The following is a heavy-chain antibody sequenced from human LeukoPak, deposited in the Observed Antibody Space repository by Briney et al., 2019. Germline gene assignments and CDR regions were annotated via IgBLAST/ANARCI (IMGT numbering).Heavy chain of an antibody. CDR2: ISGSGGST. D-gene: IGHD2-21*02. CDR3: ANPGIGSDIGY. CDR1: GFSFSSYA. Sequence: GGALRLSCAASGFSFSSYAMSWVRQAPGKGLEWVSAISGSGGSTYYADSVKGRFTISRDNSKNTLYLQMNSLRAEDTAVYYCANPGIGSDIGYWGQGTLVTVSS. J-gene: IGHJ4*02. V-gene: IGHV3-23*01.